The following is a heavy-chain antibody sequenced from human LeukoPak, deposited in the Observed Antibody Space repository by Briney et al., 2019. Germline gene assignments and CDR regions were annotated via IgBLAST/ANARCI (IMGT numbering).Heavy chain of an antibody. CDR3: ARGPDCSGGSCYDY. CDR1: GYTFTSYD. V-gene: IGHV1-8*01. D-gene: IGHD2-15*01. Sequence: ASVKVSCKASGYTFTSYDINWVRQATGQGLEWMGWMNPNSGNTGYAQKFQGRVTMTRNTPISTAYMELSSLRSEDTAVYYCARGPDCSGGSCYDYWGQGTLVTVSS. J-gene: IGHJ4*02. CDR2: MNPNSGNT.